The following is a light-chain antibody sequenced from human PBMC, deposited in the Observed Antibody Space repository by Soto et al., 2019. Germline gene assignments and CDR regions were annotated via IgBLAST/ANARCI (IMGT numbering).Light chain of an antibody. J-gene: IGLJ2*01. CDR1: SGHSSYA. CDR3: QTWGSGIRVL. CDR2: LNSDGSH. Sequence: QSVLTQSPSASASLGASVKLTCTLSSGHSSYAIAWHQQHPEKGPRYLMKLNSDGSHSKGDAIPDRFSGSSSGAERYLTISSLQSEDEADYYCQTWGSGIRVLFGGGTKLTVL. V-gene: IGLV4-69*01.